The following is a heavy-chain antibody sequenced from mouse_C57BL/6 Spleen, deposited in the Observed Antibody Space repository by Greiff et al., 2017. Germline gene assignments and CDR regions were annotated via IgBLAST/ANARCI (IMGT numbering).Heavy chain of an antibody. CDR1: GFTFSDYG. V-gene: IGHV5-17*01. J-gene: IGHJ3*01. CDR3: AKEDYYGSSAWFAD. CDR2: ISRGSSTI. D-gene: IGHD1-1*01. Sequence: EVQLVESGGGLVKPGGSLKLSCAASGFTFSDYGMHWVRQAPEKGLEWVAYISRGSSTIYYADTVKGRFTISRDNAKNTLFLKMNSLRSEDTAMCDCAKEDYYGSSAWFADWGQGTLVAVSA.